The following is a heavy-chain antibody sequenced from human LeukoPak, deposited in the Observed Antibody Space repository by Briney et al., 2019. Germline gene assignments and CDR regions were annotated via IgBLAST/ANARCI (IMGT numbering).Heavy chain of an antibody. D-gene: IGHD6-13*01. CDR2: INHSGST. V-gene: IGHV4-34*01. CDR1: GGSFSGYY. J-gene: IGHJ5*02. Sequence: SETLSLTCAVYGGSFSGYYWSWIRQPPGKGLEWIGEINHSGSTNYNPSLKSRVTISVDTSKNQFSLKLSSVTAADTAVYYCARGGQTYSSSLRRKYNWFDPWGQGTLVTVSS. CDR3: ARGGQTYSSSLRRKYNWFDP.